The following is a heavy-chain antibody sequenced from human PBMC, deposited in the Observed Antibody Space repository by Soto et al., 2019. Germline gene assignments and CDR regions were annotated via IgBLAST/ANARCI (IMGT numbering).Heavy chain of an antibody. D-gene: IGHD3-3*01. V-gene: IGHV4-39*01. J-gene: IGHJ4*02. CDR3: AKFHYDFWSGYFPWVDY. CDR1: GGSISSSSYY. CDR2: IYYSGST. Sequence: QLQLQESGPGLVKPSETLSLTCTVSGGSISSSSYYWGWIRQPPGKGLEWIGSIYYSGSTYYNPSLKSRVTISVDTSKNQFSLKLSSVTAADTAVYYCAKFHYDFWSGYFPWVDYWGQGTLVTVSS.